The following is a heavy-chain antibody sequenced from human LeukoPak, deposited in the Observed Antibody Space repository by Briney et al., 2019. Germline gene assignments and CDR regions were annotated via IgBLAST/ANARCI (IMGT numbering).Heavy chain of an antibody. D-gene: IGHD4-23*01. CDR2: INPSGGST. V-gene: IGHV1-46*01. CDR3: ARDRRSGNRPQGAFDI. CDR1: GYTFTSYY. J-gene: IGHJ3*02. Sequence: ASVKVSSKASGYTFTSYYMHWVRQAPGQGLEWMGIINPSGGSTSYAQKFQGRVTMTRDTSTSTVYMELSSLRSEDTAVYCCARDRRSGNRPQGAFDIWGQGTMVTVSS.